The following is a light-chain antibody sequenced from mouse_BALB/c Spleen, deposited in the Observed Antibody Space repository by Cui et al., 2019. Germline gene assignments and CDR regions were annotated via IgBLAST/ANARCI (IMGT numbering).Light chain of an antibody. CDR1: SSVSY. Sequence: QIVLTQSPAIMSASPGEKVTITCSASSSVSYMHWFQQKPGTSPKLWIYSTSNLASGVPASFSGSGSGTSYSLTISRMEAEDAATYYCQQRSSYPYTFGGGTKLEIK. J-gene: IGKJ2*01. CDR2: STS. V-gene: IGKV4-57*01. CDR3: QQRSSYPYT.